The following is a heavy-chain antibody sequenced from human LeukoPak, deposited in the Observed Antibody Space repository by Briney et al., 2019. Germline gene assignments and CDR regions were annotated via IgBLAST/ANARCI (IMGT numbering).Heavy chain of an antibody. CDR3: TQYTYGFFKY. D-gene: IGHD5-18*01. CDR1: GFTVSSNY. V-gene: IGHV3-53*01. Sequence: GSLRLSCAASGFTVSSNYMSWVRQAPGKGLEGVSVIYSGGSTYYADSVRGRFTISRDNSKSTLYLKMNSLRAEATAVYYCTQYTYGFFKYWGQGILVSVSS. J-gene: IGHJ4*02. CDR2: IYSGGST.